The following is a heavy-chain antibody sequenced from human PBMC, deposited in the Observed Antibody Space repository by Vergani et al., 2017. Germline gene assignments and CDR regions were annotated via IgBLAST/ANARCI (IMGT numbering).Heavy chain of an antibody. CDR1: GGTFSSYA. V-gene: IGHV1-69*06. CDR3: ARVGYDSSYYYYMDV. CDR2: IIPIFGTA. J-gene: IGHJ6*03. Sequence: VSCKASGGTFSSYAISWVRQAPGQGLEWMGGIIPIFGTANYAQKFQGRVTITADKSTSTAYMELSSLRSEDTAVYYCARVGYDSSYYYYMDVWGKGTTVTVSS. D-gene: IGHD3-22*01.